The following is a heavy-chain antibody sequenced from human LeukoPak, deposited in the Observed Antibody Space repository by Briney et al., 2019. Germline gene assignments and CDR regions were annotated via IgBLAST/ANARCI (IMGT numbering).Heavy chain of an antibody. D-gene: IGHD3-10*01. J-gene: IGHJ4*02. V-gene: IGHV6-1*01. CDR2: TYYRSKWYN. CDR1: GDSVSSNSAA. Sequence: SQTLSLTCAISGDSVSSNSAAWNWIRQSPSGGLEWLGRTYYRSKWYNDYAVSVKSRITINPDTSKNQFSLQLNSVTPEDTAVYYCTRDFQGSGSYYNCFDYWGQGTLVTVSS. CDR3: TRDFQGSGSYYNCFDY.